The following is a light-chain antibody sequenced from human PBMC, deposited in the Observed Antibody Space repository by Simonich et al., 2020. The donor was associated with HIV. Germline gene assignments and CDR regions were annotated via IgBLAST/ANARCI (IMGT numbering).Light chain of an antibody. J-gene: IGKJ2*01. CDR2: GAS. CDR3: QQYNNWYT. V-gene: IGKV3-15*01. Sequence: EIVMTQSPATLSVSPGERATLSCMASQSVSSNLAWYQQKPGQAPRLLIYGASTRATSIPARFSGSGSGTEFTLTISSMQSEDFAVYYCQQYNNWYTFGQGTKLEIK. CDR1: QSVSSN.